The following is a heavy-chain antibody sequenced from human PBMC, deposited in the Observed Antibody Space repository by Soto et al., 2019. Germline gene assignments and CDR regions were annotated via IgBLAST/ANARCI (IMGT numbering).Heavy chain of an antibody. CDR2: VSSGGGAT. D-gene: IGHD3-10*01. V-gene: IGHV3-23*04. J-gene: IGHJ4*02. CDR1: GFTFNNHA. Sequence: EVHLAESGGRLVQPGGSLRLSCAASGFTFNNHAMTWVRQAPGKGLEWVATVSSGGGATYYADSVKGRFTVSRANSKNTGSLHMDSLRADDTARYYCARDRLGFGDLDSWGPGTLLTVSS. CDR3: ARDRLGFGDLDS.